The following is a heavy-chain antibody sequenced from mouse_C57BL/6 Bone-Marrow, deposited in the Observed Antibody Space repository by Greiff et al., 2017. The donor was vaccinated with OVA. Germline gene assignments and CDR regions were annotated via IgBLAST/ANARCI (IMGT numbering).Heavy chain of an antibody. CDR2: IDPSDSET. D-gene: IGHD2-4*01. CDR3: ARSVYDYGEDYYAMDY. J-gene: IGHJ4*01. CDR1: GYTFTSYW. V-gene: IGHV1-52*01. Sequence: VQLQQPGAELVKPGASVKLSCKASGYTFTSYWMHWVKQRPIQGLEWIGNIDPSDSETHYNQKFKDKATLTVAKSSSTAYMQLSSLTSEDSAVYYCARSVYDYGEDYYAMDYWGQGTSVTVSS.